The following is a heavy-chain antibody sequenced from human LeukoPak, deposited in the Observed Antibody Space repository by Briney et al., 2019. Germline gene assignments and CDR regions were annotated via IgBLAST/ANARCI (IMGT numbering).Heavy chain of an antibody. CDR2: IYYTGGT. V-gene: IGHV4-39*01. Sequence: SETLSLTCSVSGASISSSSYYWGWIRQPPGKGLEWIGSIYYTGGTYYNPSLKNRLTISVDTSKNQLSLKLSSVTAADTAVYYCARQAYRGSQKLIWGQGTLVTVSS. D-gene: IGHD3-16*01. CDR3: ARQAYRGSQKLI. J-gene: IGHJ4*02. CDR1: GASISSSSYY.